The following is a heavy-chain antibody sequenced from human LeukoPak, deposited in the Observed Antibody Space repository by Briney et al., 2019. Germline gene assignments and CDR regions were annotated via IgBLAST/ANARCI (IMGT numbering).Heavy chain of an antibody. CDR1: GFDFSSHA. Sequence: GGSLRLSCVASGFDFSSHAMSWVRQAPAKGLEWVAAVSNGYYYADSVKGRFTISRDNSKNMVYLQLSSLRAEETAVYFCVREAGYCTAASCSKPNWFDPWGEGTLVTVSS. J-gene: IGHJ5*02. CDR3: VREAGYCTAASCSKPNWFDP. CDR2: VSNGY. D-gene: IGHD2-8*02. V-gene: IGHV3-23*01.